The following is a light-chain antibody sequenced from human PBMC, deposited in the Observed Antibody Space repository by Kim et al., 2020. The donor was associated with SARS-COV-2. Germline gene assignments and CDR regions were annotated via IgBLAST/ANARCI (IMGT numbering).Light chain of an antibody. V-gene: IGKV3-11*01. CDR1: QSVTSY. J-gene: IGKJ2*01. CDR2: GVS. CDR3: QHRGNWPPVST. Sequence: IVLTQSPDTLSLSPGERATLSCRASQSVTSYLAWYQQKPGQAPRLLVSGVSNRASGIPARFSGSGSGTDFTLTINSLEPEDFAIYYCQHRGNWPPVSTFGPGTKLEI.